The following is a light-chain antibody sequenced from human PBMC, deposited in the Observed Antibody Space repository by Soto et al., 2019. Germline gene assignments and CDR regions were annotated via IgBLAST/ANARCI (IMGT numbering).Light chain of an antibody. Sequence: QSVLTQPTSASGTPGQRVTISCSGSSSNIGSNTVNWYQQLPGTAPKLLIYSNNQRPSGVPDRFSGSKSGTSASLAISGLQSEDEADYYCAAWDDSLNALVFGGGTKVTVL. CDR3: AAWDDSLNALV. CDR1: SSNIGSNT. V-gene: IGLV1-44*01. CDR2: SNN. J-gene: IGLJ2*01.